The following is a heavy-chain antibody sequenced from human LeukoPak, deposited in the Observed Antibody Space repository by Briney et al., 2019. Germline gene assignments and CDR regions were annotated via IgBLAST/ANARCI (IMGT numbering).Heavy chain of an antibody. J-gene: IGHJ3*02. CDR1: GFTFSSYS. Sequence: GGSLRLSCAASGFTFSSYSMNWVRQAPGKGLEWVSYISSSSSTIYYADSVKGRFTISRDNAKNSLYLQMNSLRAEDTAVYYCARQSYYYDSRGAFDIWGQGTMVTVSS. D-gene: IGHD3-22*01. CDR3: ARQSYYYDSRGAFDI. V-gene: IGHV3-48*04. CDR2: ISSSSSTI.